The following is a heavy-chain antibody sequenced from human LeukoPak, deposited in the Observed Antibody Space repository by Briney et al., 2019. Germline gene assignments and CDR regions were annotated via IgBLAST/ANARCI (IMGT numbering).Heavy chain of an antibody. J-gene: IGHJ4*02. V-gene: IGHV4-59*01. CDR2: IYYSGNT. Sequence: AETLSLTCTVSGGSISSYYWSWIRQPPGKGLEWIGYIYYSGNTNYNPSLKSRVTISVDTSNSQFSLKLSSVTAADTAVYYCASVVAAGSLGYWGQGTLVTVSS. CDR1: GGSISSYY. CDR3: ASVVAAGSLGY. D-gene: IGHD6-13*01.